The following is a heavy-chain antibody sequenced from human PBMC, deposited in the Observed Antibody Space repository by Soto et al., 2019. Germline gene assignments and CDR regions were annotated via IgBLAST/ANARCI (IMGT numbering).Heavy chain of an antibody. Sequence: EVQLLESGGGLVQPGGSLRLSCAASGFAFSSFALNWVRQAPGKGLDGVSVISDSGATTYYSDSVKGRFTISRDNSKNMLYLEMNSPRANDTAIYYCAQDKGVRGATYLRYWGPGTLVTVSS. CDR3: AQDKGVRGATYLRY. J-gene: IGHJ4*02. CDR1: GFAFSSFA. D-gene: IGHD3-10*01. V-gene: IGHV3-23*01. CDR2: ISDSGATT.